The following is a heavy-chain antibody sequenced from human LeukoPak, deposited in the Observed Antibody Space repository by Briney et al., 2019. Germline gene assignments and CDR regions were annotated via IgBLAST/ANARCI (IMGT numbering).Heavy chain of an antibody. J-gene: IGHJ4*02. V-gene: IGHV3-23*01. D-gene: IGHD3-9*01. CDR1: GFTFSNYA. CDR2: ITGGGSGI. Sequence: AGGSLRLSCAAFGFTFSNYAMSWVRQAPGKGLEWVSAITGGGSGIYYADSMKSRFTISRDNSKNTLYLQINSLRAEDTAVYYCAKWGDYDVLTGYYVSDYWGQGTLVTVSS. CDR3: AKWGDYDVLTGYYVSDY.